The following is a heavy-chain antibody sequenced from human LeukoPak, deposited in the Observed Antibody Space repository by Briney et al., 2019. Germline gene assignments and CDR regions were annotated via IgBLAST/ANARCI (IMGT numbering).Heavy chain of an antibody. D-gene: IGHD6-19*01. CDR2: IIPIFGTA. CDR3: ARSLDSSGPLFDY. J-gene: IGHJ4*02. Sequence: SVKVSCKASGYTFTSYAISWVRQAPGQGLEWMGGIIPIFGTANYAQKFQGRVTITADKSTSTAYMELSSLRSEDTAVYYCARSLDSSGPLFDYWGQGTLVTVSS. V-gene: IGHV1-69*06. CDR1: GYTFTSYA.